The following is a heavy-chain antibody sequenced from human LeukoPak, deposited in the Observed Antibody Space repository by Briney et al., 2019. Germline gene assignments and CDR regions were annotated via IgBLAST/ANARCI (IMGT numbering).Heavy chain of an antibody. CDR1: GGSSSGYY. J-gene: IGHJ5*02. CDR3: ARSLRTSWSSRADWFDH. V-gene: IGHV4-34*01. CDR2: INHSGST. D-gene: IGHD2-2*01. Sequence: PSETLSLTCAVYGGSSSGYYWSWIRQPPGKGLEWIGEINHSGSTNYNPSLESRVTISVDTSKNQFSLKLSSVTAADTAVYYCARSLRTSWSSRADWFDHWGQGTLVTVSS.